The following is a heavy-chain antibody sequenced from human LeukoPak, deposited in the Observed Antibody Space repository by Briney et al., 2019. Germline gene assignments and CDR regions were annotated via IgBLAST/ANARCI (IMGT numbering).Heavy chain of an antibody. V-gene: IGHV4-31*03. CDR1: GGSISGGGYY. D-gene: IGHD2-15*01. CDR2: IYYSGST. CDR3: ARDQFGSGGSYGMDV. J-gene: IGHJ6*02. Sequence: TLSLTCTVSGGSISGGGYYWSWIRQHPGKGLEWIGYIYYSGSTYYNPSLKSRVTISVDTSKNQFSLKLSSVTAADTAVYYCARDQFGSGGSYGMDVWGQGTTVTVSS.